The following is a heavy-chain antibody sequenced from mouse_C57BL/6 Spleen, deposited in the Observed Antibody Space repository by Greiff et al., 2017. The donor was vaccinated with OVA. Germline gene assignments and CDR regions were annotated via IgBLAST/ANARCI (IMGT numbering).Heavy chain of an antibody. CDR1: GFTFSSYA. D-gene: IGHD2-3*01. CDR2: ISDGGSYT. J-gene: IGHJ2*01. Sequence: VQLKESGGGLVKPGGSLKLSCAASGFTFSSYAMSWVRQTPEKRLEWVATISDGGSYTYYPDNVKGRFTISRDNAKNNLYLQMSHLTSEDTSMYYCARETDGYSVDYWGQGTTLTVSS. CDR3: ARETDGYSVDY. V-gene: IGHV5-4*01.